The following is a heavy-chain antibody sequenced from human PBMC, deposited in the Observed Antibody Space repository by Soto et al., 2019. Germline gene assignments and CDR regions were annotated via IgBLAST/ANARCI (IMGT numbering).Heavy chain of an antibody. CDR3: ARGSGYDYGTGYYYGMDV. J-gene: IGHJ6*02. D-gene: IGHD5-12*01. V-gene: IGHV1-69*06. CDR2: IIPIFGTA. Sequence: GASVKVSCKASGGTFSSYSINWVRQAPGQGLEWMGGIIPIFGTANYAQKFQGRVTITADKSTSTAYMELSSLRSEDTAVYYCARGSGYDYGTGYYYGMDVWGQGTTVTVSS. CDR1: GGTFSSYS.